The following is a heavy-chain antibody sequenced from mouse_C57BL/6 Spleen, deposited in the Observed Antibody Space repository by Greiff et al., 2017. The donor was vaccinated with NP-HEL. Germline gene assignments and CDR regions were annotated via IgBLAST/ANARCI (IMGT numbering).Heavy chain of an antibody. CDR1: GYTFTDYE. J-gene: IGHJ3*01. D-gene: IGHD4-1*01. CDR2: IDPETGGT. V-gene: IGHV1-15*01. CDR3: TLTGRVAWFAY. Sequence: QVQLQQSGAELVRPGASVTLSCKASGYTFTDYEMHWVKQTPVHGLEWIGAIDPETGGTAYNQKFKGKAILTADKSSSTAYMELRSLTSEDSAVYYCTLTGRVAWFAYWGQGTLVTVSA.